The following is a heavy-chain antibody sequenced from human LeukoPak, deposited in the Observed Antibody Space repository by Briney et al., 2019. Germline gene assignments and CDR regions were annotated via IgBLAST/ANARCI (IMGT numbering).Heavy chain of an antibody. D-gene: IGHD6-19*01. V-gene: IGHV4-34*01. CDR3: ARRRLVAGIGNWFDP. J-gene: IGHJ5*02. CDR1: GGSFSGYY. CDR2: INRSGGT. Sequence: SETLSLTCAVYGGSFSGYYWSWIRQPPGKGLEWIGEINRSGGTYYNPSLKSRVTISVDTSKNQVSLILTSVTAADTAVYYCARRRLVAGIGNWFDPWGQGTLVTVSS.